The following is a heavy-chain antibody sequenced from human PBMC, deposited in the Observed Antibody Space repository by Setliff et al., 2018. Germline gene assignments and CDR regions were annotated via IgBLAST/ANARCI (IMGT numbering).Heavy chain of an antibody. CDR1: GYTFISYD. D-gene: IGHD2-21*01. CDR2: ISVYNGKT. CDR3: ATEKFPGDWGDY. V-gene: IGHV1-18*01. Sequence: ASVKVSCKASGYTFISYDISWVRQAPGQGLEWMGWISVYNGKTKYAQKFQGRVTMTTDTSTRTAYMEVTSPRSDDTAVYYCATEKFPGDWGDYWGQGTLVTVSS. J-gene: IGHJ4*02.